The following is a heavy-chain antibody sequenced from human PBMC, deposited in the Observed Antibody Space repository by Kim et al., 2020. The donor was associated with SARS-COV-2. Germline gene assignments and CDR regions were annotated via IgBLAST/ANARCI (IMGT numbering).Heavy chain of an antibody. Sequence: SETLSLTCAVSGGSLSDGGDTWSWIRQSPGTGLEWIGNIYHSGSTYYSPSLKSRVDISVDRSKNQFSLSLRSVTAADTAVYYCARKQRSGFGDGFDIWGQGTRVTGSA. CDR1: GGSLSDGGDT. CDR2: IYHSGST. D-gene: IGHD3-22*01. CDR3: ARKQRSGFGDGFDI. V-gene: IGHV4-30-2*06. J-gene: IGHJ3*02.